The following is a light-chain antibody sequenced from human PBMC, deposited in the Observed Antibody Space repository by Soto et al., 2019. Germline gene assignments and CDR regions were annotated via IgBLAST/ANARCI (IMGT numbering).Light chain of an antibody. Sequence: QLVLTQPPSASASLGASVTLTCTLSSGYSNYKVDWYQQRPGKGPRFVMRVGTGGIVGSKGGGIPDRFSVLGSGLNRYLTIKNIQEEDESDYLCGADHGSGSNFVVVFGGGTKVTVL. CDR3: GADHGSGSNFVVV. CDR1: SGYSNYK. J-gene: IGLJ2*01. V-gene: IGLV9-49*01. CDR2: VGTGGIVG.